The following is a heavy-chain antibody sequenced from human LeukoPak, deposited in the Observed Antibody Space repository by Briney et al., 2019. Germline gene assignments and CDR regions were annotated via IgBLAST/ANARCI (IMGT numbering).Heavy chain of an antibody. Sequence: SETLSLTCSVSGYSISRGYYWGWIRQPPGKGLEWIGSFFHAGSTYYNASLRSRVSISVDTSKNQFSLELNSVTAADTAVYYCARDLAGYCSSTSCLGWLGFDSWGQGSLVTVSS. CDR3: ARDLAGYCSSTSCLGWLGFDS. D-gene: IGHD2-2*01. CDR2: FFHAGST. CDR1: GYSISRGYY. V-gene: IGHV4-38-2*02. J-gene: IGHJ4*02.